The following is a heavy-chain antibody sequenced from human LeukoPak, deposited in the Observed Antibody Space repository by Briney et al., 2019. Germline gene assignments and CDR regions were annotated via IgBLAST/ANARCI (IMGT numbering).Heavy chain of an antibody. Sequence: GASVTVSCKASGYTFTGYYMHWVRQAPGQGLEWMGWINPNSGGTNYAQKFQGRVTMTRDTSISTAYMELSRLRSDDTAVYYCARLKSSGYYTTFDYWGQGTLVTVSS. V-gene: IGHV1-2*02. CDR1: GYTFTGYY. J-gene: IGHJ4*02. CDR3: ARLKSSGYYTTFDY. CDR2: INPNSGGT. D-gene: IGHD3-22*01.